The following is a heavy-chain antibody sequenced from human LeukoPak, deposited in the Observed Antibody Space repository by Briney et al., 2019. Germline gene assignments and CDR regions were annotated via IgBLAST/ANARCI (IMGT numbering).Heavy chain of an antibody. V-gene: IGHV1-18*01. J-gene: IGHJ4*02. Sequence: GASVKVSCKASGYTFTSYGISWVRQAPGQGLEWMGWISAYNGNTNYAQKLQGRVTMTTDTSTSTAYMELRSLRSDDTAVYYCARDLRRIGYFDWGAIGPSLYYFDYWGQGTLVTVSS. CDR2: ISAYNGNT. CDR1: GYTFTSYG. D-gene: IGHD3-9*01. CDR3: ARDLRRIGYFDWGAIGPSLYYFDY.